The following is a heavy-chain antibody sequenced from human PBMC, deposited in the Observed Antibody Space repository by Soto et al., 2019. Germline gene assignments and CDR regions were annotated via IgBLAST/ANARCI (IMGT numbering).Heavy chain of an antibody. CDR1: GFTFSSYA. V-gene: IGHV3-30*04. Sequence: QVQLVESGGGVVQPGRSLRLSCAASGFTFSSYAFHWVRQAPGKGLEWVAAISYDGKNKYVADSVKGRFSISRDNSKDTLYLQLNSLRAEDTAVYYCARARFWSGDYSFYAWDVWGQGTTVTVSS. CDR2: ISYDGKNK. J-gene: IGHJ6*02. CDR3: ARARFWSGDYSFYAWDV. D-gene: IGHD3-3*01.